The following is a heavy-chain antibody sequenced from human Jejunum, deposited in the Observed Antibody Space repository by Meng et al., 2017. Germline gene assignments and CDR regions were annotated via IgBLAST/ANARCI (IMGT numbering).Heavy chain of an antibody. V-gene: IGHV4-59*02. D-gene: IGHD1-14*01. CDR2: IHHSGDT. Sequence: GSLRLSCTVSGGSVTSSYWNWMRQSPEKGLEWIGYIHHSGDTKKNPSLKSRVSMSVDTSKNQFFLWMTSVIAADTAVYYCARWGGTVRGCDVLGQGTLVTVSS. J-gene: IGHJ3*01. CDR3: ARWGGTVRGCDV. CDR1: GGSVTSSY.